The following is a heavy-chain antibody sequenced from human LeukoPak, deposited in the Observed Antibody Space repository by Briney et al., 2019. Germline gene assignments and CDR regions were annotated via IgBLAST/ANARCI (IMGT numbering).Heavy chain of an antibody. V-gene: IGHV3-30*02. CDR3: ARDHKRVGIQLWLGRSPQIYYMDV. D-gene: IGHD5-18*01. CDR1: GFTFSSYG. J-gene: IGHJ6*03. Sequence: PEGSLRLSCAASGFTFSSYGMHWVRQAPGKGLEWVAFIRYDGSNKYYADSVKGRFTISRDNAKNSLYLQMNSLRAEDTAVYYCARDHKRVGIQLWLGRSPQIYYMDVWGKGTTVTVSS. CDR2: IRYDGSNK.